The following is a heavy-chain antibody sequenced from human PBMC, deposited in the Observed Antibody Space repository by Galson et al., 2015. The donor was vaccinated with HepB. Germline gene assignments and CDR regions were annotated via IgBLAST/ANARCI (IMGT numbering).Heavy chain of an antibody. CDR2: IIPILGIA. V-gene: IGHV1-69*02. J-gene: IGHJ4*02. Sequence: SVKVSCKASGGTFSSYTISWVRQAPGQGLEWMGRIIPILGIANYAQKFQGRVTITADKSTNTAYMELSSLRSEDTAVYYCAMDIVATYFDYWGQGTLVTVSS. CDR1: GGTFSSYT. D-gene: IGHD5-12*01. CDR3: AMDIVATYFDY.